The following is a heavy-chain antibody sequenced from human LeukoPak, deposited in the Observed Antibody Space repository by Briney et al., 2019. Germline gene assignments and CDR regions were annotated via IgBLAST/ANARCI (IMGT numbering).Heavy chain of an antibody. J-gene: IGHJ4*02. CDR1: GFTFSSYA. Sequence: PGGSLRLSCAASGFTFSSYAMTWVRQAPGKGLEWVSGVSGSGGSTYYADSVKGRFTISRDNSKNTLYLQMNSLRAEDTAVYYCAKEASSQYPPGSPSGYYDFWSPGPFDYWGQGTLVTVSS. CDR2: VSGSGGST. D-gene: IGHD3-3*01. CDR3: AKEASSQYPPGSPSGYYDFWSPGPFDY. V-gene: IGHV3-23*01.